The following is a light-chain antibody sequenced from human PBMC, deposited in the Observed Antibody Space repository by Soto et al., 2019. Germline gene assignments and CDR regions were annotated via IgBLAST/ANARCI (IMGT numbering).Light chain of an antibody. CDR2: YES. V-gene: IGLV3-21*04. J-gene: IGLJ3*02. Sequence: SYELTKPHSVSVAPGETARITCGGNNNGSKSVHWYQQKPGQAPVLVIYYESDRPAGIPERFSGSNSGNTATLTNSRVEAGDEADYYCQVWDSSSDLAVFGGGTKVTVL. CDR1: NNGSKS. CDR3: QVWDSSSDLAV.